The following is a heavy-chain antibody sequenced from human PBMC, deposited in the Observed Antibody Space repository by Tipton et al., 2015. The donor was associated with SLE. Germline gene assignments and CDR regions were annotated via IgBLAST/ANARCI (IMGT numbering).Heavy chain of an antibody. CDR3: ARQGDDYGDYDY. Sequence: SLRLSCAASGFTFSSYAMHWVRQAPGKGLEWVAVISYDGSNKYYADSVKGRFTISRDNSKNTLYLQMNSLRAEDTAVYYCARQGDDYGDYDYWGQGTLVTVSS. V-gene: IGHV3-30*04. CDR2: ISYDGSNK. J-gene: IGHJ4*02. CDR1: GFTFSSYA. D-gene: IGHD4-17*01.